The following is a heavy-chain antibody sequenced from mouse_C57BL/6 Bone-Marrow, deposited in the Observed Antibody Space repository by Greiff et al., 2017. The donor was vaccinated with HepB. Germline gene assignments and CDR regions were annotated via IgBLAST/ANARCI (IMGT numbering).Heavy chain of an antibody. CDR2: INPSNGGT. Sequence: QVQLQQPGTELVKPGASVKLSCKASGYTFTSYWMHWVKQRPGQGLEWIGNINPSNGGTNYNEKFKSKATLTVDKSSSTAYMQRSSLTSEDSAVYYCAREGYRDYWYFDVWGTGTTVTVSS. J-gene: IGHJ1*03. CDR1: GYTFTSYW. V-gene: IGHV1-53*01. CDR3: AREGYRDYWYFDV. D-gene: IGHD2-2*01.